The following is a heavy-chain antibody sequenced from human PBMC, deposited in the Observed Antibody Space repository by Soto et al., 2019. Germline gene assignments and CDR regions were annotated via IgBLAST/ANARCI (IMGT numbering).Heavy chain of an antibody. V-gene: IGHV5-51*01. Sequence: GESLKISCKGSGYSFTSYWIGWVRQMPGKGLEWMGIIYPGDSDTRYSPSFQGQVTISADKSISTAYLQWSSLKASDTAMYYCARLGRDFWSGYYDSSGYFYFDYWGQGTLVTVSS. CDR1: GYSFTSYW. D-gene: IGHD3-22*01. CDR3: ARLGRDFWSGYYDSSGYFYFDY. CDR2: IYPGDSDT. J-gene: IGHJ4*02.